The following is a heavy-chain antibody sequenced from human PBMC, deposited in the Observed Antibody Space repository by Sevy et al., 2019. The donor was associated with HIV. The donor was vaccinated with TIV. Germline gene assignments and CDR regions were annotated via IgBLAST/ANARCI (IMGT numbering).Heavy chain of an antibody. CDR2: IYYNGHI. D-gene: IGHD1-26*01. Sequence: SETLSLTCTVSGGSITSLYWNWIRQPPGKGLEWIANIYYNGHINYNPSLKSRVTLSLDTSKNQFSLRLSSVTAAYTAMYYCAGENAWGRGHSWGQGTLVTVSS. CDR1: GGSITSLY. CDR3: AGENAWGRGHS. V-gene: IGHV4-59*08. J-gene: IGHJ4*02.